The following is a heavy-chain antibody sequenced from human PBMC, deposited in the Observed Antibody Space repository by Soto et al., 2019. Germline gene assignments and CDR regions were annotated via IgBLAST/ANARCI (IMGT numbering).Heavy chain of an antibody. CDR1: GFTFSSYW. CDR3: ARGASGSYKLDY. J-gene: IGHJ4*02. Sequence: EVQLVESGGGLLQPGGSLRLSCAASGFTFSSYWMHWVRQTPGKGLVWVSRINSDGTTTNYADSVKGRFTISRDNAKNTLDLQMNSLRAEDTAVYYCARGASGSYKLDYWGQGTLVTVSS. CDR2: INSDGTTT. V-gene: IGHV3-74*01. D-gene: IGHD3-10*01.